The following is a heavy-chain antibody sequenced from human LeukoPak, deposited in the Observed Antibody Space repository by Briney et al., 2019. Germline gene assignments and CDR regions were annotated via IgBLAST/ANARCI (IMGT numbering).Heavy chain of an antibody. CDR2: ISGSGGST. V-gene: IGHV3-23*01. D-gene: IGHD3-22*01. CDR1: GFTFSSYA. CDR3: AKPPAYDSSGYCSWCFDY. Sequence: GGSLRLSCAASGFTFSSYAMSWVRQAPGKGLEWVSAISGSGGSTYYADSVKGRFTISRDNSKNALYLQMNSLRAEDTAVYYCAKPPAYDSSGYCSWCFDYWGQGTLVTVSS. J-gene: IGHJ4*02.